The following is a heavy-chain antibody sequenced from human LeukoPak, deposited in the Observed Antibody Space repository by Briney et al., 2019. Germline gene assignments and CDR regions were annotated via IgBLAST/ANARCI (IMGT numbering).Heavy chain of an antibody. CDR1: GFTFSDYY. V-gene: IGHV3-11*01. J-gene: IGHJ6*02. CDR3: ARVSEYCSSTSCYPSVYYYYYGMDV. D-gene: IGHD2-2*01. CDR2: ISSSGSTI. Sequence: PGRSLRLSCAASGFTFSDYYMSWIRQAPGKGLEWVSYISSSGSTIYYADSVKGRFTISRDNAKNSLYLQMNSLRAEDTAVYYCARVSEYCSSTSCYPSVYYYYYGMDVWGQGTTVTVSS.